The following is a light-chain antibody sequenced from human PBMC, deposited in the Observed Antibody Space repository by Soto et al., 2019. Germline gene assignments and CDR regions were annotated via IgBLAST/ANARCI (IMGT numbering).Light chain of an antibody. J-gene: IGKJ5*01. Sequence: EIVLTQSPGPLSLSPGERATLSCRASQSVSSAYLAWYQQKPGQAPRLLISGASSRATGIPDRFSGSGSGTDFTLTISRLEPEDFAVYFCQQYGGSPPITFGQGTRLDIK. CDR3: QQYGGSPPIT. V-gene: IGKV3-20*01. CDR1: QSVSSAY. CDR2: GAS.